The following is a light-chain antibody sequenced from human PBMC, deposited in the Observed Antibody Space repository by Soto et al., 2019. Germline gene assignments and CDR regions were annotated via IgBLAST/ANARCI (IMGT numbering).Light chain of an antibody. CDR2: DAS. J-gene: IGKJ4*01. CDR1: QGISSA. Sequence: AIQLTQSPSSLSASVGDRVTITCRASQGISSALAWYQQKPGKAPKLLIYDASSLESGVPSRFSGSGSGTDFTLTINSLQPADFASYYCQQFNSYPLTFGGGTKVEIK. CDR3: QQFNSYPLT. V-gene: IGKV1-13*02.